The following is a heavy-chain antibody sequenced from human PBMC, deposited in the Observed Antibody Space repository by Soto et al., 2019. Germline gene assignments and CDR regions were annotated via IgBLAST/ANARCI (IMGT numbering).Heavy chain of an antibody. V-gene: IGHV4-31*03. CDR1: GGSISSGGSY. CDR2: IYYSGST. CDR3: ATKAYGSGNNWFDT. Sequence: PSETLSLTCTVSGGSISSGGSYWSWIRQHPGKGLEWIGYIYYSGSTYYNPSLKSRVTLSVDTSKNQFSLKMSSVTAADTAVYYCATKAYGSGNNWFDTWGQGPLVTVSS. J-gene: IGHJ5*02. D-gene: IGHD3-10*01.